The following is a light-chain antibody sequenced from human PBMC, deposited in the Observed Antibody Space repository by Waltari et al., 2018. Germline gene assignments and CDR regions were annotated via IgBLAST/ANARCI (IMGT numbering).Light chain of an antibody. CDR2: TNK. CDR3: ATWADGLSGPRL. J-gene: IGLJ2*01. CDR1: NSNIGTKY. V-gene: IGLV1-47*01. Sequence: QSVLTQPPSASGTPGQRVTISCSGSNSNIGTKYVYWYQHLPGTAPKLLIYTNKQRPPGVPDRFCGSKSDTSAARAISGLRSEDEADYYCATWADGLSGPRLFGGGTKLTVL.